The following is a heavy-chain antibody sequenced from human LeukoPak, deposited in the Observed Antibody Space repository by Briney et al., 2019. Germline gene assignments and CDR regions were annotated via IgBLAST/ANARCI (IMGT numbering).Heavy chain of an antibody. CDR1: GFTFSTYS. D-gene: IGHD3-22*01. CDR3: TRESGYYVGSSAFDI. Sequence: QSGGSLRLSCAASGFTFSTYSMNWVRQAPGKGLEWVSYISSSNSTIYYADSVKGRFTISRDNAKNSLYLQMNSLRAEDTAFYYCTRESGYYVGSSAFDIWGQGTMVTVSS. CDR2: ISSSNSTI. J-gene: IGHJ3*02. V-gene: IGHV3-48*01.